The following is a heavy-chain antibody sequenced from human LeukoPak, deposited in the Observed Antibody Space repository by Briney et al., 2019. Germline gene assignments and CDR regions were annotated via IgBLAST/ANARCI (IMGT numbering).Heavy chain of an antibody. CDR1: GGSFSGYY. CDR2: INHSGST. Sequence: PSETPSLTCAVYGGSFSGYYWSWIRQPPGKGLEWIGEINHSGSTYYNPSLKSRVTISVDTSKNQFSLKLSSVTAADTAVYYCARQPARVTMLVVPWGFDAFDIWGQGTMVTVSP. D-gene: IGHD3-22*01. J-gene: IGHJ3*02. V-gene: IGHV4-34*01. CDR3: ARQPARVTMLVVPWGFDAFDI.